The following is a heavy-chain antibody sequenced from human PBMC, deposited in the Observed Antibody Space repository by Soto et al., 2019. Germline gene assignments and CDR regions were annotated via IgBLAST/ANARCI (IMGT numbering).Heavy chain of an antibody. CDR2: ISSSSSTI. D-gene: IGHD1-1*01. Sequence: GGSLRLSCAASGFTFSSYSMNWVRQAPGKGLEWVSYISSSSSTIYYADSVKGRFTSSRDNAKNSLYLQMNSLSDEATVVYYCAREPKNISVQLRYGMDVWGQGTTVTVSS. V-gene: IGHV3-48*02. J-gene: IGHJ6*02. CDR1: GFTFSSYS. CDR3: AREPKNISVQLRYGMDV.